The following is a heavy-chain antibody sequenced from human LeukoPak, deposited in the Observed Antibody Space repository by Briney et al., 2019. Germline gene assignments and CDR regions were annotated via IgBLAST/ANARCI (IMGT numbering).Heavy chain of an antibody. CDR2: INPSGGST. Sequence: ASVKISCKASGYTFTSYYMHSVRQAPGQGLEWMAIINPSGGSTNYAQKFQSRVTMTRDTSTSTVYMELSSLRSEDTAVCYCARDSRPSYDSSGYYYPGDYWGQGTLVTVSS. J-gene: IGHJ4*02. D-gene: IGHD3-22*01. CDR1: GYTFTSYY. CDR3: ARDSRPSYDSSGYYYPGDY. V-gene: IGHV1-46*01.